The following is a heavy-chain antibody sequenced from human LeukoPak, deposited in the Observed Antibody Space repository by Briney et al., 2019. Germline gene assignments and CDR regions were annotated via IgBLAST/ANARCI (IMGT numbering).Heavy chain of an antibody. V-gene: IGHV4-59*01. CDR3: ARDREFGY. Sequence: SXXLSLTCTVSGGSISSYYWSWIRQPPGKGMEWIGYIYNGGNTDYNPFLKSRVTISVDTSKNQFSLKLNSVTAADTAVYYCARDREFGYWGQGTLVTVSS. D-gene: IGHD3-10*01. CDR1: GGSISSYY. J-gene: IGHJ4*02. CDR2: IYNGGNT.